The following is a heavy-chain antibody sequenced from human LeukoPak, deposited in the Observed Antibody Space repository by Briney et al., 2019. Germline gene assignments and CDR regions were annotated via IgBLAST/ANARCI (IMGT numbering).Heavy chain of an antibody. D-gene: IGHD3-3*01. CDR2: IYTSGST. V-gene: IGHV4-61*02. CDR1: GGSISSGSYY. Sequence: SETLSLTCTVSGGSISSGSYYWSWIRQPAGKGLEWIGRIYTSGSTNYNPSLKSRVTISVDTSKNQFSLKLSSATAAYTAVYSCARTIFGVAYDWFDPWGQGTLLTVSS. J-gene: IGHJ5*02. CDR3: ARTIFGVAYDWFDP.